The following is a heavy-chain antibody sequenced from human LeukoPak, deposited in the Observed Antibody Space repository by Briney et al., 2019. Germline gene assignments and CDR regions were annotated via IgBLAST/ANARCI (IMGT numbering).Heavy chain of an antibody. CDR2: IYYSGST. Sequence: SETLSLTCTVSGGSISSSSYYWGWIRQPPGKGLEWIGSIYYSGSTYYNPSLKSRVTISVDTSKNQFSLKLSSVTAADTAVYYCARARIAARPGAFDIWGQGTMVTVSS. CDR3: ARARIAARPGAFDI. J-gene: IGHJ3*02. D-gene: IGHD6-6*01. V-gene: IGHV4-39*01. CDR1: GGSISSSSYY.